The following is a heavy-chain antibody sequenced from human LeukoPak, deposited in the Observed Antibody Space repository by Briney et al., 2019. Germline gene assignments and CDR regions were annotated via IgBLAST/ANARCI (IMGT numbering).Heavy chain of an antibody. CDR3: ARGGSGYSYGKIDS. CDR1: GFTFSNYW. D-gene: IGHD5-18*01. CDR2: IKQDGSET. V-gene: IGHV3-7*01. Sequence: GGSLRLSCAASGFTFSNYWINWVRQAPGKGLECVANIKQDGSETYCVDSVKGRFTISRDNAKNSLYLQMNSLGDEDTAVYYCARGGSGYSYGKIDSWGQGILVTVSS. J-gene: IGHJ4*02.